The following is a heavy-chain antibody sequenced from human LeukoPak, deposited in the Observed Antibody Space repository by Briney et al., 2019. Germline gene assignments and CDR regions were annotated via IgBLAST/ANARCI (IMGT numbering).Heavy chain of an antibody. D-gene: IGHD3-10*02. V-gene: IGHV3-74*01. CDR1: GFTFSSYW. CDR3: ANDRDPMPSRGMDV. J-gene: IGHJ6*02. CDR2: IKSDGSDP. Sequence: LTGGSLRLSCAASGFTFSSYWMHWVRQGPGKGLVWVSRIKSDGSDPSYADSVKGRFIISRDNAKSTLYLQMNSLRAEDTAVYYCANDRDPMPSRGMDVWGQGTTVAVSS.